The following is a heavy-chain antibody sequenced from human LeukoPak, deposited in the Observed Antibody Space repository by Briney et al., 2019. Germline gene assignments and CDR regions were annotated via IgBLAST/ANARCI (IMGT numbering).Heavy chain of an antibody. CDR2: ISAYNGNT. J-gene: IGHJ4*02. D-gene: IGHD3-3*01. V-gene: IGHV1-18*01. CDR3: ARGSFSYYDFWSGPDY. CDR1: GYTFTSYG. Sequence: ASVKVSCKASGYTFTSYGISWVRQAPGQGLEWMGWISAYNGNTNYAQKLQGRVTMTTDTSTSTAYMELRSLRSDDTAVYYCARGSFSYYDFWSGPDYWGQGTLVTVSS.